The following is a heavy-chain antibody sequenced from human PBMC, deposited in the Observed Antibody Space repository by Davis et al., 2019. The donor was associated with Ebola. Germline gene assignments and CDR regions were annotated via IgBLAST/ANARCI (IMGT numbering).Heavy chain of an antibody. CDR2: IIPMFGPP. D-gene: IGHD5-12*01. Sequence: SVKVSCKASGGTFRTFAFSWVRQAPGQGLEWMGGIIPMFGPPNYAQKFHDRVTITAEEFTSTVYMELSGLSSEDTAVYYCARGRKVARMGSWFDSWGQGTLVTVSP. J-gene: IGHJ5*01. CDR1: GGTFRTFA. V-gene: IGHV1-69*13. CDR3: ARGRKVARMGSWFDS.